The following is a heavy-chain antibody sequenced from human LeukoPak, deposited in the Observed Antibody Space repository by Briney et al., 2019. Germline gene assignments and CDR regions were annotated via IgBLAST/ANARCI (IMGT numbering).Heavy chain of an antibody. D-gene: IGHD2-8*01. V-gene: IGHV4-59*01. CDR3: AGGVLYSKRYYYYGMDV. CDR2: IYYSGST. Sequence: TSETLSLTCTVSGGSISSYYWSWIRQPPGKGLEWIGYIYYSGSTNYNPSLKSRVTISVDTSKNQFSLKLSSVTAADTAVYYCAGGVLYSKRYYYYGMDVWGQGTTVTVSS. J-gene: IGHJ6*02. CDR1: GGSISSYY.